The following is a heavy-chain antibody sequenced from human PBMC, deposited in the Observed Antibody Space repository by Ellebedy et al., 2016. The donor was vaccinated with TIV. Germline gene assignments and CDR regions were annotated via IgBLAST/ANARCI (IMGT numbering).Heavy chain of an antibody. Sequence: PGGSLRLSCAASGFTVSSNYMSWVRRAPGQGLGWVSVIYGGGNTDYAEHVEGRFTISRDNSKNTVYLQMNSLIAEDTAVYYCARARGWYGSDGMDVWGEGTTVTVSS. CDR3: ARARGWYGSDGMDV. V-gene: IGHV3-53*01. CDR2: IYGGGNT. J-gene: IGHJ6*04. D-gene: IGHD6-19*01. CDR1: GFTVSSNY.